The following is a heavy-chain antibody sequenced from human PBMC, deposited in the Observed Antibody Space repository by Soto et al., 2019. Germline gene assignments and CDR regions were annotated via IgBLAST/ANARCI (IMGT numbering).Heavy chain of an antibody. Sequence: PSETLSLTCVVSGDSMSNYYWRWIRQPPGKGLEWIGDVSSSGSTNYNPSLKSRVTISVDTSKNQFSLKLSSVTAADTAVYYCASSGAAAGTDDTGYYYYYMDVWGKGTTVTVSS. CDR3: ASSGAAAGTDDTGYYYYYMDV. V-gene: IGHV4-59*01. CDR2: VSSSGST. D-gene: IGHD6-13*01. J-gene: IGHJ6*03. CDR1: GDSMSNYY.